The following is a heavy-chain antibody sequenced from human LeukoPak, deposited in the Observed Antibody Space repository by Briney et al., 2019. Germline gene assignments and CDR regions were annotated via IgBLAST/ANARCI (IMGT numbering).Heavy chain of an antibody. V-gene: IGHV3-23*01. CDR3: AKDVEATISSGGYYFDY. D-gene: IGHD6-19*01. CDR2: ISGSDGST. Sequence: GGSLRLSCAASGFTLNSYAMSWVRQAPGKGLEWDSAISGSDGSTHYADSVKGRFTISRDISNNRLYLQMNSLRAEDTAVYYCAKDVEATISSGGYYFDYWGQGTLVTVSS. J-gene: IGHJ4*02. CDR1: GFTLNSYA.